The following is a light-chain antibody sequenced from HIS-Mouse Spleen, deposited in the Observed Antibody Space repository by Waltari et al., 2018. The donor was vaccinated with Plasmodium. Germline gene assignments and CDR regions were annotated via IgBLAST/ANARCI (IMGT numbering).Light chain of an antibody. Sequence: SSELTQDPAVSVALGQTVRITCQGDSLRSYYASWYQQKPGQAPVRVIYGKNNRPSWIPDRFSGSSSGNTASLTSTGAQAEDEADYYCNARDSSGNHLGVVFGGGTKLTVL. J-gene: IGLJ2*01. CDR1: SLRSYY. V-gene: IGLV3-19*01. CDR2: GKN. CDR3: NARDSSGNHLGVV.